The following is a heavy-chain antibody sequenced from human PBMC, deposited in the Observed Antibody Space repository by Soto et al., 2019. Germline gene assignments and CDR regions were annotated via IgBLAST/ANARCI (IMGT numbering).Heavy chain of an antibody. CDR3: ARDSISRLSYDIPGMDV. D-gene: IGHD3-10*01. CDR2: IGGGGGST. V-gene: IGHV3-23*01. J-gene: IGHJ6*02. Sequence: EVRLLESGGGLVQPGGSLRLSCAASGFTFNTYAMSWVRQAPGKGLEWVSVIGGGGGSTHYADSVKGRFTIARDNSKNTLYLQMNSLRADDPAIYYCARDSISRLSYDIPGMDVWGQGTTVTVSS. CDR1: GFTFNTYA.